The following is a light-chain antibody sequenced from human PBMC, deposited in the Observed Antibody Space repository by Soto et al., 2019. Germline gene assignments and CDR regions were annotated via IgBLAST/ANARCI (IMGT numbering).Light chain of an antibody. CDR1: QGIGDT. J-gene: IGKJ3*01. V-gene: IGKV3-20*01. CDR2: GAS. Sequence: EVVMRPSPATLSVSPVEGATLSCRASQGIGDTLAWYQHKPGQAPRLLIYGASSRATGIPDRFSGSGSGTDFTLTISRLEPEDFAVYYCQQYGNAPFTFGPGTKVDI. CDR3: QQYGNAPFT.